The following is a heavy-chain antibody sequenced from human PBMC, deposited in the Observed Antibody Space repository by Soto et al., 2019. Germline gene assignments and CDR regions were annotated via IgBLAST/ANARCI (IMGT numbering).Heavy chain of an antibody. Sequence: PGGSLRLSCAASGFTFDDYAMHWVRQAPGKGLEWVSGISWNSGSIGYADSVKGRFTISRDNAKNSLYLQMNSLRAEDTALYYCAKDTDSSGYIFDYWGQGTLVTVS. V-gene: IGHV3-9*01. CDR3: AKDTDSSGYIFDY. D-gene: IGHD3-22*01. CDR2: ISWNSGSI. CDR1: GFTFDDYA. J-gene: IGHJ4*02.